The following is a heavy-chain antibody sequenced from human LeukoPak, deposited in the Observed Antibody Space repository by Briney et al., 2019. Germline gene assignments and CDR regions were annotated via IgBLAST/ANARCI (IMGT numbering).Heavy chain of an antibody. J-gene: IGHJ5*02. D-gene: IGHD2-2*02. CDR1: GYTFTGYY. Sequence: ASVKVSCKASGYTFTGYYMHWVRQAPGQVLEWMGWINPNSGGTNYAQKFQGRVTMTRDTSISTAYMELSRLRSDDTAVYYCARDRGYCSSTSCYTMGWFDPWGQGTLVTVSS. CDR2: INPNSGGT. CDR3: ARDRGYCSSTSCYTMGWFDP. V-gene: IGHV1-2*02.